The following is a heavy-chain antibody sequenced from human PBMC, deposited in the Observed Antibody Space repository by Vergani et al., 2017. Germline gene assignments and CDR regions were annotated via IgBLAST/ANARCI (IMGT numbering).Heavy chain of an antibody. J-gene: IGHJ4*02. V-gene: IGHV4-34*01. CDR2: INHSGST. CDR1: GGSFSGYY. Sequence: QVQLQQWGAGLLKPSETLSLTCAVSGGSFSGYYWSWIRQPPGKGLEWIGEINHSGSTNYNPSLKSRVTISVDTSKNQCALQLSPVTAADTAVYYCAGGRKGYYGSGSDYVDYWGQGTLVTVSS. CDR3: AGGRKGYYGSGSDYVDY. D-gene: IGHD3-10*01.